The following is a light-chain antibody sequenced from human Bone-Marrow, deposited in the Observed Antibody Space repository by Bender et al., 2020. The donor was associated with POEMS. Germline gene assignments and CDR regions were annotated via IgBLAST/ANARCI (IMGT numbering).Light chain of an antibody. CDR3: CSYTSSRNYV. CDR1: SSDVGGYNF. J-gene: IGLJ1*01. Sequence: QSALTQPRSVSGSPGQSVTISCTGSSSDVGGYNFVSWYQQHPGKAPKLMIYDVSKRPSGVPDRFSGSKSGNTASLTISGLQAEDEADYYCCSYTSSRNYVFGTGTKVTVL. CDR2: DVS. V-gene: IGLV2-11*01.